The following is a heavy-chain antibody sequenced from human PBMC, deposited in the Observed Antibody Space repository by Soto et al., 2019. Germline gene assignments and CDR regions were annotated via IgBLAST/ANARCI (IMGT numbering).Heavy chain of an antibody. Sequence: QVQLQESGPGLVKPSETLSLTCTVSGGSVSSGSYYWSWIRQPPGKGLEWIGYIYYSGSTNYNPPIKSRVTISVDTAKNRFSLKLSSVTDADTAVYYCAREYYYDSSGYYPNWFDPWGQGTLVTVSS. CDR1: GGSVSSGSYY. D-gene: IGHD3-22*01. J-gene: IGHJ5*02. V-gene: IGHV4-61*01. CDR3: AREYYYDSSGYYPNWFDP. CDR2: IYYSGST.